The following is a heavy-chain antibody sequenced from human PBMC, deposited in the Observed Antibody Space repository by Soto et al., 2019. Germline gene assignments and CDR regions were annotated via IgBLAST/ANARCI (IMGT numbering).Heavy chain of an antibody. CDR2: ISGSGGST. Sequence: EVQLLESGGGLVQPGGSLRLSCAASGFTFSSYAMSWVRQAPGKGLEWVSAISGSGGSTYYADSVKGRYTISRDNSKNTLYLQMNSLRAEDTAVYYCAKALTDAILCYYYYYYMDVWGKGTTVTVSS. CDR1: GFTFSSYA. D-gene: IGHD2-8*01. CDR3: AKALTDAILCYYYYYYMDV. J-gene: IGHJ6*03. V-gene: IGHV3-23*01.